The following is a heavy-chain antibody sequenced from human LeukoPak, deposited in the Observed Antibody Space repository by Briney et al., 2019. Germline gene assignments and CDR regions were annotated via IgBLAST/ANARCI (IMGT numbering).Heavy chain of an antibody. D-gene: IGHD3-3*01. CDR2: IYTSGST. CDR3: ARGVLIFGVGPGNNWFDP. Sequence: SETLSLTCAVSGYSISSGYYWSWIRQPAGKGLEWIGRIYTSGSTNYNPSLKSRVTMSVDTSKNQFSLKLSSVTAADTAVYYCARGVLIFGVGPGNNWFDPWGQGTLVTVSS. J-gene: IGHJ5*02. CDR1: GYSISSGYY. V-gene: IGHV4-4*07.